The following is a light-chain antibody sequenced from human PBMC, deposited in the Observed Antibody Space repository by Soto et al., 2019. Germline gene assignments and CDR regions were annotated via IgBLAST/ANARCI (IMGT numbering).Light chain of an antibody. Sequence: EIVLTQSPGTLSLSPGERATLSCRASESVSDNYLAWYQQRSGQAPRLVIYGASSRASAVPDRFSGSGSGADFTLTISRLEPEDFAVYYCQQYNNWPPGTFGQGTKVDIK. J-gene: IGKJ1*01. CDR1: ESVSDNY. CDR2: GAS. V-gene: IGKV3-20*01. CDR3: QQYNNWPPGT.